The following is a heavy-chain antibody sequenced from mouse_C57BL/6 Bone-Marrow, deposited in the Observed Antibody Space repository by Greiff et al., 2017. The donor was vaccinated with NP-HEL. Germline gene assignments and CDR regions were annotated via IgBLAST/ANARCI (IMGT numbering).Heavy chain of an antibody. CDR3: ARRVCAWFAY. CDR2: ISSGSSTI. D-gene: IGHD6-1*01. V-gene: IGHV5-17*01. Sequence: EVQLQESGGGLVKPGGSLKLSCAASGFTFSDYGMHWVRQAPEKGLEWVAYISSGSSTIYYADTVKGRFTISRENAKNTLFLQMTSLRSEDTAMYYCARRVCAWFAYWGQGTLVTVSA. J-gene: IGHJ3*01. CDR1: GFTFSDYG.